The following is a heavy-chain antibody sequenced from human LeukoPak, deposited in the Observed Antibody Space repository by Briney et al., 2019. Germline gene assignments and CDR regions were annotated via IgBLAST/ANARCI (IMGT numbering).Heavy chain of an antibody. D-gene: IGHD6-19*01. CDR1: GGTFSSYT. J-gene: IGHJ4*02. V-gene: IGHV1-69*02. Sequence: ASVKVSCKASGGTFSSYTISWVRQAPGQGLEWMGRIIPILGIANYAQKFQGRVTITADKSTSTAYMELSSLRSEDTAVYYCAISSIAEAGTSKVGNNYFDYWGQGTLVTVSS. CDR2: IIPILGIA. CDR3: AISSIAEAGTSKVGNNYFDY.